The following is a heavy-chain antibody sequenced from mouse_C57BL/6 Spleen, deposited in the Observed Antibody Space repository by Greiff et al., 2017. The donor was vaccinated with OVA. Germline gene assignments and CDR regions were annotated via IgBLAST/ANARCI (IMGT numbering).Heavy chain of an antibody. J-gene: IGHJ2*01. V-gene: IGHV1-26*01. CDR3: ASHYTRGY. Sequence: EVQLQQSGPELVKPGASVKISCKASGYTFTDYYMNWVKQSHGKSLEWIGDINPNNGGTSYNQKFKGKATLTVDKSSSTANMKLRNLTSEDSAVYYCASHYTRGYWGQGTTLTVSS. CDR1: GYTFTDYY. CDR2: INPNNGGT. D-gene: IGHD3-3*01.